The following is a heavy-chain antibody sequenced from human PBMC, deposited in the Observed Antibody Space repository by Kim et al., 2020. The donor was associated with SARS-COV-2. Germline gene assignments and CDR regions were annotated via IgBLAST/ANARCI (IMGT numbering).Heavy chain of an antibody. CDR2: IGASGGPT. CDR3: AKSTYSSAYYRGFDY. J-gene: IGHJ4*02. D-gene: IGHD6-19*01. CDR1: GFTFISYG. Sequence: GGSLRLSCAASGFTFISYGMSWVRQAPGKGLEWVSVIGASGGPTYYADSVTGRCTISRDNSKNTLYLQMNSLRAEDTAVYYCAKSTYSSAYYRGFDYWGQGILVTVSS. V-gene: IGHV3-23*01.